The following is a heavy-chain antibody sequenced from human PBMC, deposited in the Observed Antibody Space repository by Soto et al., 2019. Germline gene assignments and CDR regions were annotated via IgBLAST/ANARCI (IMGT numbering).Heavy chain of an antibody. Sequence: VQLVESGGGLVKPGGSRRLSCAASGFSFNNAWMSWVRQAPGVGLEWVGRIKSTTDGATTDYAAPVKGRFTISRDDSRNTLYLHMSSLKTDDTAVYYCASSDFRYWGQGTLVTGSS. CDR3: ASSDFRY. J-gene: IGHJ4*02. V-gene: IGHV3-15*01. D-gene: IGHD1-26*01. CDR1: GFSFNNAW. CDR2: IKSTTDGATT.